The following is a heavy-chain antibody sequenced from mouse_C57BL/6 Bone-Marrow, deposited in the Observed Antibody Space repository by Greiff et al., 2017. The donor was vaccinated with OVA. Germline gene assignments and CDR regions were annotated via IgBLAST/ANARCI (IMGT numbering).Heavy chain of an antibody. CDR3: ARHLGIIYYGYDDGYAMDY. J-gene: IGHJ4*01. Sequence: EVMLVESGGDLVKPGGSLKLSCAASGFTFSSYGMSWVRQTPDKRLERVATISSGGSYTYYPDRVKGRFTISRDNAKNTLYLQMSSLKSEDTAMYYWARHLGIIYYGYDDGYAMDYWGQGTSVTVSS. CDR2: ISSGGSYT. CDR1: GFTFSSYG. V-gene: IGHV5-6*02. D-gene: IGHD2-2*01.